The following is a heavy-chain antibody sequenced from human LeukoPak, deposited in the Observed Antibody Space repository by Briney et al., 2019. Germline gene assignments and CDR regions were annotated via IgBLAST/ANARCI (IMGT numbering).Heavy chain of an antibody. Sequence: GGSLRLSCAVSGITLSNYGMSWVRQAPGKGVEWVAGNSDTGGSTNYADSVKGRFTISRDNPKNTLYLQMNSLRAEDTAVYFCARRGVVIRVILVGFHKEAYYFESWGQGVLVTVSS. CDR2: NSDTGGST. CDR3: ARRGVVIRVILVGFHKEAYYFES. J-gene: IGHJ4*02. CDR1: GITLSNYG. D-gene: IGHD3/OR15-3a*01. V-gene: IGHV3-23*01.